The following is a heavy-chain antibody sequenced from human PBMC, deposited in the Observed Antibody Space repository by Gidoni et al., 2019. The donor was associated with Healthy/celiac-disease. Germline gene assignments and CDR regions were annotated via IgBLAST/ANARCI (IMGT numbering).Heavy chain of an antibody. D-gene: IGHD2-2*01. CDR3: ATRPHCSSTSCPFDY. Sequence: QVQLVQSGAEGKKPGASVKVSCKASGYTFTSYDINWVRQATGQGLEWMGWMNPNSGNTGYAQKFQGRVTRTRNTSISTAYMELSSLRSEDTAVYYCATRPHCSSTSCPFDYWGQGTLVTVSS. J-gene: IGHJ4*02. CDR2: MNPNSGNT. CDR1: GYTFTSYD. V-gene: IGHV1-8*01.